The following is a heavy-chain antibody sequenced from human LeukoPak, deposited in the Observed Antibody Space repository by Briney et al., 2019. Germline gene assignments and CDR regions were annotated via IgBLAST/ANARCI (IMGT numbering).Heavy chain of an antibody. D-gene: IGHD6-6*01. Sequence: PSETLSLTCTVSGGSISSSSYYWGWIRQPPGKGLGWIGSIYYSGSTYYNPSLKSRVTISVDTSKNQFSLKLSSVTAADTAVYYCARDFYSSSMWDYWGQGTLVIVSS. CDR3: ARDFYSSSMWDY. CDR2: IYYSGST. V-gene: IGHV4-39*07. J-gene: IGHJ4*02. CDR1: GGSISSSSYY.